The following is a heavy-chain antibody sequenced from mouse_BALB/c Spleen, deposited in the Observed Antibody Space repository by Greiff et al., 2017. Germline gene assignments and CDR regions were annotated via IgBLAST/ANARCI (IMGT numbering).Heavy chain of an antibody. CDR3: ASPIYYDFAWFAY. D-gene: IGHD2-4*01. CDR2: IDPANGNT. V-gene: IGHV14-3*02. J-gene: IGHJ3*01. CDR1: GFNIKDTY. Sequence: EVQLQQSGAELVKPGASVKLSCTASGFNIKDTYMHWVKQRPEQGLEWIGRIDPANGNTKYDPKFQGKATITADTSSNTAYLQLSSLTSEDTAVYYCASPIYYDFAWFAYWGQGTLVTVSA.